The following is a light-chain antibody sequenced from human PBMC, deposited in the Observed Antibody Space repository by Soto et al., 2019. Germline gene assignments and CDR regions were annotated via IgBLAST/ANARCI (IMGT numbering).Light chain of an antibody. V-gene: IGKV3-20*01. Sequence: EIVLTQSPATLSLSPGERATLSCRASQSVSSSYLAWYQQKPGHAPRLLIYGASSRATGIPDRFSGSGSGTDFTLTISRLEPEDFAVYYCQQYGSSPPITFGQGTRLEI. CDR2: GAS. CDR3: QQYGSSPPIT. J-gene: IGKJ5*01. CDR1: QSVSSSY.